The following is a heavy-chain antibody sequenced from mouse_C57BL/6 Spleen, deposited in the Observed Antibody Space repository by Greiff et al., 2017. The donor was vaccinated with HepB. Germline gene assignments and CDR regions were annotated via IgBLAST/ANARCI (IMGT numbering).Heavy chain of an antibody. J-gene: IGHJ3*01. Sequence: EVQRVESGPGLVKPSQSLSLTCSVTGYSITSGYYWNWIRQFPGNKLEWMGYISYDGSNNYNPSLKNRISITRDTSKNQFFLKLNSVTTEDTATYYCARDGNYVFAYWGQGTLVTVSA. V-gene: IGHV3-6*01. CDR2: ISYDGSN. CDR3: ARDGNYVFAY. D-gene: IGHD2-1*01. CDR1: GYSITSGYY.